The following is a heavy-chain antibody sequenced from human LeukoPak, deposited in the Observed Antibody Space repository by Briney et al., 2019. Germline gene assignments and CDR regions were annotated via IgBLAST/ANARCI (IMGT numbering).Heavy chain of an antibody. Sequence: GGSLRLSCAASGFTFSKYWMSWVRQAPGKGLEWVANMKQDGGVKYYVDSVKGRFTISRDNAKNSLYLQMNSLRGEDTAVYYCARNLHDYWGQGTLVTVSS. CDR1: GFTFSKYW. J-gene: IGHJ4*02. CDR3: ARNLHDY. V-gene: IGHV3-7*01. CDR2: MKQDGGVK.